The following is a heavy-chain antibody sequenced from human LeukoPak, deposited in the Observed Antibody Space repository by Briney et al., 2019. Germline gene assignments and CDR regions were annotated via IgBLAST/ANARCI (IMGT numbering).Heavy chain of an antibody. D-gene: IGHD6-13*01. CDR1: GYSFTTYW. J-gene: IGHJ4*02. V-gene: IGHV5-51*01. CDR2: ILPGDTDT. Sequence: GESLKISCKGSGYSFTTYWIDWVRQMPGKGLELIGMILPGDTDTRYSPSFQGQVTFSGDKSTSTAYLQWSSLQASDTATYYCATRAYWEQQRSGFDFWGQGALVTVSS. CDR3: ATRAYWEQQRSGFDF.